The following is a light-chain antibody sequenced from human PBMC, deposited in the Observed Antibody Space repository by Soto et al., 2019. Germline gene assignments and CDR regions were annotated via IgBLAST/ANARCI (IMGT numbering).Light chain of an antibody. CDR1: QDINNY. Sequence: DIQMTQSPSSLSASVGDRVTITCQASQDINNYLNWYQQKPGQAPKLLIYDASNLETGVPSRFSGSGSGTDFTFTISSLQPEDVATFYCQQYGNFPLTFGGGTKVEIK. J-gene: IGKJ4*01. CDR3: QQYGNFPLT. V-gene: IGKV1-33*01. CDR2: DAS.